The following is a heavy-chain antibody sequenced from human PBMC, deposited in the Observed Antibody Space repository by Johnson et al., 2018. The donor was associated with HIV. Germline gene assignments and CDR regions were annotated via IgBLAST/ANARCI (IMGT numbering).Heavy chain of an antibody. V-gene: IGHV3-66*02. CDR3: VLLALPRAGYPEALDI. CDR2: IYSGGST. Sequence: EQLVESGGGLVQPGGSLRLSCAASGFTVSSNYMSWVRQAPGKGLEWVSVIYSGGSTYYADSVKGRFTISRDNSKNTLYLQLNSLRTEDTAVYSCVLLALPRAGYPEALDIWGQGTMVTVSS. D-gene: IGHD1-14*01. CDR1: GFTVSSNY. J-gene: IGHJ3*02.